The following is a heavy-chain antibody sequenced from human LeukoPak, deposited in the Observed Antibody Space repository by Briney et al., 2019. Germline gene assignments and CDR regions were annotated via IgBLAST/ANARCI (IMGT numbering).Heavy chain of an antibody. CDR1: GGTFSSYA. CDR3: ARGSGRPLEPPGYYYYYMDV. D-gene: IGHD1-1*01. CDR2: IIPIFGTA. V-gene: IGHV1-69*01. J-gene: IGHJ6*03. Sequence: SVKVSCKASGGTFSSYAISWVRQAPGQGLEWMGGIIPIFGTANYAQKFQGRVTITADESTSTAYMELSSLRSEDTAVYYCARGSGRPLEPPGYYYYYMDVWGKGTTVTVSS.